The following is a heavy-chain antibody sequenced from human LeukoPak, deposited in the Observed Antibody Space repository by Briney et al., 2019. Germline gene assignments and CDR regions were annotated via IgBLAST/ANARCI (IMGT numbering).Heavy chain of an antibody. V-gene: IGHV4-34*01. CDR1: GGSFSGYY. CDR3: ARHLGVTRRPDSSGYYYVPDAFDI. CDR2: INHSGST. J-gene: IGHJ3*02. Sequence: SETLSLTCAVYGGSFSGYYWGWIRQPPGKGLEWIGEINHSGSTNYNPSLKSRVTISVDTSKNQFSLKLSSVTAADTAVYYCARHLGVTRRPDSSGYYYVPDAFDIWGQGTMVTVSS. D-gene: IGHD3-22*01.